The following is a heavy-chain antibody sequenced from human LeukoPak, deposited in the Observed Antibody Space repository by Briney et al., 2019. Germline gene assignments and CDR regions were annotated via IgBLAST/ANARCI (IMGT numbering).Heavy chain of an antibody. J-gene: IGHJ4*02. CDR1: GYTFTIYD. D-gene: IGHD3-9*01. CDR3: ARGRSTGYPYYFEY. Sequence: ASVTVSCKASGYTFTIYDINWVRQATGQGLEWMGWMNPNSGSTGYAQKFQGRVTITRNTSISTAYMELSGLRSEDTAVYYCARGRSTGYPYYFEYWGQGTLVTVSS. V-gene: IGHV1-8*03. CDR2: MNPNSGST.